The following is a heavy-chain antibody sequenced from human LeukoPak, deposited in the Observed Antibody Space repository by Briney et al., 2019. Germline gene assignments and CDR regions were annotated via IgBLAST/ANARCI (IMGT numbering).Heavy chain of an antibody. D-gene: IGHD1-26*01. J-gene: IGHJ4*02. CDR1: GFTFSSYS. Sequence: PGGSLRLSCAASGFTFSSYSVNWVRQAPGKGLEWVSYISSSSSTIYYADSVKGRFTISRDNAKNSLYLQMNSLRAEDTAVYYCARARVWEWEQFDYWGQGTLVTVSS. CDR2: ISSSSSTI. V-gene: IGHV3-48*01. CDR3: ARARVWEWEQFDY.